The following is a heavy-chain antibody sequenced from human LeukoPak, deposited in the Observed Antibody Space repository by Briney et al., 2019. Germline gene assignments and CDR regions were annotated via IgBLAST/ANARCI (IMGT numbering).Heavy chain of an antibody. D-gene: IGHD6-13*01. CDR3: ARGGAAGSFDY. CDR2: IYSGGTT. Sequence: GGSLRLSCAASGFTVSSNYMSWVRQAPGKGLEWVSVIYSGGTTYYADSVKGRFTISRDNSKNTLYLQMNSLRAEDTAVYFCARGGAAGSFDYWGQGSQVTVSS. CDR1: GFTVSSNY. J-gene: IGHJ4*02. V-gene: IGHV3-66*01.